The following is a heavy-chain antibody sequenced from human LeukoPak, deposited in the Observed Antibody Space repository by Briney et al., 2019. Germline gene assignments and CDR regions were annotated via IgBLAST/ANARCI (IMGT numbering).Heavy chain of an antibody. D-gene: IGHD3-10*02. CDR3: AELGITMIGGV. V-gene: IGHV3-7*01. CDR2: IKKDGSEK. J-gene: IGHJ6*04. CDR1: GFTFSSHW. Sequence: GGSLRLSCGASGFTFSSHWMSWVRQAPGKGLEWVANIKKDGSEKYYVDSVRGRFTISRDNAKNSLYLQMNSLRAEDTAVYYCAELGITMIGGVWGKGTTVTISS.